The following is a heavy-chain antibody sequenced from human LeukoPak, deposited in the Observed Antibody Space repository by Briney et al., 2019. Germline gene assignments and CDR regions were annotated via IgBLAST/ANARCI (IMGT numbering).Heavy chain of an antibody. J-gene: IGHJ4*02. CDR1: GFTLSNFA. D-gene: IGHD1-26*01. V-gene: IGHV3-13*01. CDR3: ARQMTPHGNFDY. Sequence: GGSLRHSCAASGFTLSNFAMHWVRQATGKGLEWVSAIGTAGDTFYPGSVKGRFTISRENAKNSLYLQMNNLRAEDTAVYYCARQMTPHGNFDYWGQGTLVTVS. CDR2: IGTAGDT.